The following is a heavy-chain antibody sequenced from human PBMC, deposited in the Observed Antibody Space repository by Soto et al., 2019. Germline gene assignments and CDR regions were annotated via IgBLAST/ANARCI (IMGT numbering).Heavy chain of an antibody. D-gene: IGHD3-10*01. CDR1: GYNFTSYD. J-gene: IGHJ3*02. CDR2: MNPNSGNT. Sequence: ASVKVSCKASGYNFTSYDINWVRQATGQGLERMGWMNPNSGNTGYAQKFQGRVTMTSNTSLCTAYMELSSLCSEETAVYYCARVYYYGSGSHILIHDAFDIWGQGTMVTVSS. V-gene: IGHV1-8*01. CDR3: ARVYYYGSGSHILIHDAFDI.